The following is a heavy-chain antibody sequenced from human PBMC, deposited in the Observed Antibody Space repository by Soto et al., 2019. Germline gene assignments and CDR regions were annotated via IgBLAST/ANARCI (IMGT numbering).Heavy chain of an antibody. D-gene: IGHD3-22*01. CDR3: ARAPPGNYDSTNYGYFDF. CDR1: GYTFTGYY. J-gene: IGHJ4*02. Sequence: ASVKVSCKASGYTFTGYYMHWVRQAPGQGLEWMGWINPNSGGTNYAQKFQGWVTMTRDTSISTAYMELSRLRSDDTAVYYCARAPPGNYDSTNYGYFDFWGLGTLVTV. CDR2: INPNSGGT. V-gene: IGHV1-2*04.